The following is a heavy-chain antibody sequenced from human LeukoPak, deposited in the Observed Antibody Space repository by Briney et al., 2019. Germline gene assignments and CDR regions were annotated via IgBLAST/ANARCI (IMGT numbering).Heavy chain of an antibody. CDR2: ISGSSSFI. V-gene: IGHV3-21*01. CDR1: GFTFSTYS. D-gene: IGHD6-6*01. Sequence: GGSLRLSCAASGFTFSTYSMNWVRQAPGKGLEWVSSISGSSSFIYYADSVKGRFTLSRDNAKNSLYLQMNSLRAEDTAVYYCARGGSTSSSSHFHHWGQGTLVTVSS. CDR3: ARGGSTSSSSHFHH. J-gene: IGHJ1*01.